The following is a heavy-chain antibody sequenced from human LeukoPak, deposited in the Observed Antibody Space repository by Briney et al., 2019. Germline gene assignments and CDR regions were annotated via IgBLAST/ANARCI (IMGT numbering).Heavy chain of an antibody. Sequence: PSETLSLTCAVYGGSFSGYYWSWIRQPPGKGLEWMGEINHSGSTNYNPSLKSRVTISVDTSKNQFSLKLSSVTAADTAVYYCACRTRYYYDSSGYYQDYWGQGTLVTVSS. V-gene: IGHV4-34*01. CDR1: GGSFSGYY. CDR3: ACRTRYYYDSSGYYQDY. CDR2: INHSGST. J-gene: IGHJ4*02. D-gene: IGHD3-22*01.